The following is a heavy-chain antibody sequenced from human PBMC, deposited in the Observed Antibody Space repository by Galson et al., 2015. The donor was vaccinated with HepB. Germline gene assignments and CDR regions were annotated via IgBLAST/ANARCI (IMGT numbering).Heavy chain of an antibody. D-gene: IGHD4-17*01. CDR3: AKDIFPGRRTVTTYYYYYYGMDV. CDR1: GFTFSNYG. Sequence: SLRLSCAASGFTFSNYGMHWVRQAPGKGLEWVAGIACDGSNKYYADSVKGRFTISRDNSKNTLYLQMNSLRAEDTAVYYCAKDIFPGRRTVTTYYYYYYGMDVWGQGTTVTVSS. CDR2: IACDGSNK. J-gene: IGHJ6*02. V-gene: IGHV3-30*18.